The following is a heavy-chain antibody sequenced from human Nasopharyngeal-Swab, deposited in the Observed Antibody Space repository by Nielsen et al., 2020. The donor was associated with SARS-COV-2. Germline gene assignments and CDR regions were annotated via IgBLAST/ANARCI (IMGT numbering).Heavy chain of an antibody. D-gene: IGHD6-13*01. CDR2: IYYNGNT. J-gene: IGHJ4*02. CDR1: GASIAYSTFY. Sequence: SETLSLTCTVSGASIAYSTFYWGWIRQPPGKGLEWIGNIYYNGNTYQNPSLKSRLTKSVDKSKNQFSLQLSSVTAADTAVYYCVRSSSWYYFDYWAQGTQVTVSS. V-gene: IGHV4-39*01. CDR3: VRSSSWYYFDY.